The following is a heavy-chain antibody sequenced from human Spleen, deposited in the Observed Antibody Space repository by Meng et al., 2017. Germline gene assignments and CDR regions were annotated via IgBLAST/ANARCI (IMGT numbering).Heavy chain of an antibody. V-gene: IGHV4-31*03. D-gene: IGHD4-11*01. CDR1: GVSVSTGTHY. J-gene: IGHJ4*02. CDR3: ARGPTTMAHDFDY. Sequence: VQLQESGPRHVRPPQTPSLTCTVTGVSVSTGTHYWGWIRQPPGKGLEWIGYIYYSGSTYYNPSLKSRVFISLDTSQNQFSLNLNSVTAADTAVYYCARGPTTMAHDFDYWGQGTLVTVSS. CDR2: IYYSGST.